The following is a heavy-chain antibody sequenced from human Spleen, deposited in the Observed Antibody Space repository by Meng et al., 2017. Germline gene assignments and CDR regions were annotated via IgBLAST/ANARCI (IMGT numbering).Heavy chain of an antibody. CDR2: ISHSGYI. J-gene: IGHJ4*02. Sequence: VALQSWGAGRLTSWETLLPRCVCCGGSFSDCYRGVRHAPPERGLWGIGEISHSGYINYNPSLESRSTISVDTSQNNLSLKLSCVTAADSAVYYCARGPTTMAHDFDYWGQGTLVTVSS. CDR3: ARGPTTMAHDFDY. CDR1: GGSFSDCY. V-gene: IGHV4-34*01. D-gene: IGHD4-11*01.